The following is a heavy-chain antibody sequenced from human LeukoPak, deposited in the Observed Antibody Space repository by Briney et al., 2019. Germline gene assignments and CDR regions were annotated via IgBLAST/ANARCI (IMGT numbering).Heavy chain of an antibody. V-gene: IGHV4-34*01. Sequence: SETLSLTCAVYGGSFSGYYWSWIRQPPGKGLEWIGEINHSGSTNYNPSLKSRVSMSIDVSKNQFSLKLSSVTAADTAVYYCARVGSSHEYWGQGTLVTVSS. CDR3: ARVGSSHEY. D-gene: IGHD6-6*01. CDR1: GGSFSGYY. CDR2: INHSGST. J-gene: IGHJ4*02.